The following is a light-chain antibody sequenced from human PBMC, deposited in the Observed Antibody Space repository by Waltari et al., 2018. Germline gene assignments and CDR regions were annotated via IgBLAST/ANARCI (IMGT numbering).Light chain of an antibody. J-gene: IGLJ3*02. V-gene: IGLV4-69*01. CDR2: VTSDGSH. Sequence: QLLLTQSPSASASLGASVKLTCTLSSGHSNYAIAWHQQQPDKGPRYLMKVTSDGSHIKGDGIPDRFSGSSSGAERYLTISSLQSEDEADYYCQTGGFGIWVFGGGTKLTVL. CDR3: QTGGFGIWV. CDR1: SGHSNYA.